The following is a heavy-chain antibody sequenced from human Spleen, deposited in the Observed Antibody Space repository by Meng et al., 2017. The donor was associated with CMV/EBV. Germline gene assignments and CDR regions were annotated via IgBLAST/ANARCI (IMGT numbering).Heavy chain of an antibody. CDR3: ARGAKSYSSGWYPLSRFDY. CDR2: INHSGST. CDR1: SFSGDY. D-gene: IGHD6-19*01. J-gene: IGHJ4*02. Sequence: SFSGDYWSWIRQPPGKGLEWIGEINHSGSTNYNPSLKSRVTISVDTSKNQFSLKLSSVTAADTAVYYCARGAKSYSSGWYPLSRFDYWGQGTLVTVSS. V-gene: IGHV4-34*01.